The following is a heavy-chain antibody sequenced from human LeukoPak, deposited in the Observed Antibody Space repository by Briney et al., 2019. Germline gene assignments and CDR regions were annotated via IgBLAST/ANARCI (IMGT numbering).Heavy chain of an antibody. Sequence: PSETLSLTCAVYGGSFSGYYWSWIRQPPGKGLEWIGEINHSGSTNYNPSLKSRVTISVDTSKNQFSLKLSSVTAADTAAYYCARRQQLVHRYFDLWGRGTLVTVSS. D-gene: IGHD6-13*01. CDR3: ARRQQLVHRYFDL. CDR1: GGSFSGYY. J-gene: IGHJ2*01. V-gene: IGHV4-34*01. CDR2: INHSGST.